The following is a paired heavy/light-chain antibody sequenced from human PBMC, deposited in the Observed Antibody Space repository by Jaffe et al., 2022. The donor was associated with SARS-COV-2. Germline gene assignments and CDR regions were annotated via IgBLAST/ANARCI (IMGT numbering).Heavy chain of an antibody. CDR1: GFTFSNYG. CDR2: IWYDGSNK. Sequence: QVQLVESGGGVVQPGRSLRLSCAASGFTFSNYGMHWVRQAPGKGLEWVAVIWYDGSNKYYADSVKGRFTISRDNSKKTLYLQMNSLRAEDTAVYYCARDSGIAARLTYYYGMDVWGQGTTVTVSS. J-gene: IGHJ6*02. V-gene: IGHV3-33*01. D-gene: IGHD6-6*01. CDR3: ARDSGIAARLTYYYGMDV.
Light chain of an antibody. CDR2: DVS. J-gene: IGLJ2*01. Sequence: QSALTQPRSVSGSPGQSVTISCTGTSSDVGGYNYVSWYQQHPGKAPKLMIYDVSKRPSGVPDRFSGSKSGNTASLTISGLQADDEADYYCCSYPGSYTFVVFGGGTKLTVL. CDR1: SSDVGGYNY. V-gene: IGLV2-11*01. CDR3: CSYPGSYTFVV.